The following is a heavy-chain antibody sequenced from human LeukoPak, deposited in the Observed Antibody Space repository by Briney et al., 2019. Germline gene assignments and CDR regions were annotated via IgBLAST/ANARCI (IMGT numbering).Heavy chain of an antibody. CDR1: GGTFSNYA. CDR2: IIPIFGSA. J-gene: IGHJ6*02. D-gene: IGHD2-15*01. Sequence: GASVKVYCKASGGTFSNYAISWVRQAPGQGLEWMGGIIPIFGSANYAQKFQGRVTITADESTSTAFMELSSLRSEDTAVYYCARVVCGGSTCYSINYYFYAMDVWGQGTTVTVSS. CDR3: ARVVCGGSTCYSINYYFYAMDV. V-gene: IGHV1-69*13.